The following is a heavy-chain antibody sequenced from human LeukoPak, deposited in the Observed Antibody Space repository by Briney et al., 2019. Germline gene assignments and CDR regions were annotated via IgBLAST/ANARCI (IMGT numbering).Heavy chain of an antibody. V-gene: IGHV3-30*18. CDR3: EKGLEYSSSSACDY. J-gene: IGHJ4*02. D-gene: IGHD6-6*01. CDR2: ISYDGSNK. CDR1: GFTFSSYG. Sequence: GGSLRLSCAASGFTFSSYGMHWVRQAPGKGLEWVAVISYDGSNKYYADSVKGRFTISRDNSKNTPYLQMNSLRAEDTAVYYCEKGLEYSSSSACDYWGQGTLVTVSS.